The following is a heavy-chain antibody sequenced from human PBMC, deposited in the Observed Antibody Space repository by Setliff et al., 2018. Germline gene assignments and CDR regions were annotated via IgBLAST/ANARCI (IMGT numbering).Heavy chain of an antibody. J-gene: IGHJ3*02. CDR2: ISGSGGST. CDR1: GFTFSSYA. D-gene: IGHD5-18*01. V-gene: IGHV3-23*01. CDR3: AKGVGIQLWLRGDVFDI. Sequence: GGSLRLSCAASGFTFSSYAMSWVRQAPGKGLEWVSAISGSGGSTYYADSVKGRFTISRDNSKNTLYLQMNSLRAEDTAVYYCAKGVGIQLWLRGDVFDIWGQGTMVTVSS.